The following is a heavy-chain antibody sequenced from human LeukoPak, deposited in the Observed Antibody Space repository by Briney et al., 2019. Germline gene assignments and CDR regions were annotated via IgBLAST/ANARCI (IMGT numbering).Heavy chain of an antibody. CDR1: GFTFSSYA. J-gene: IGHJ1*01. V-gene: IGHV3-30*04. Sequence: GSLRLSCAASGFTFSSYAMHWVRQAPGKGLEWVAVISYDGSNKYYADSVKGRFTISRDNSKNTLYLQMNSLRAEDTAVYYCARDTSGWLQHWGQGTLVTVSS. D-gene: IGHD6-19*01. CDR2: ISYDGSNK. CDR3: ARDTSGWLQH.